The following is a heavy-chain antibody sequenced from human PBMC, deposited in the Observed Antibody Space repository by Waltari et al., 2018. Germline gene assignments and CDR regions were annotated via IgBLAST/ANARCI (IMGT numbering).Heavy chain of an antibody. CDR2: ISGSGGST. D-gene: IGHD3-9*01. Sequence: EVQLLESGGGLVQPGGSLRLSCAASGFTFRSYAMSWVRQAPAKGLEWVSAISGSGGSTYYADSVKGRFTISRDNSKNTLYLQMNSLRAEDTAVYYCAMSTYYDILTGYSGFFGWDYWGQGTLVTVSS. CDR3: AMSTYYDILTGYSGFFGWDY. V-gene: IGHV3-23*01. J-gene: IGHJ4*02. CDR1: GFTFRSYA.